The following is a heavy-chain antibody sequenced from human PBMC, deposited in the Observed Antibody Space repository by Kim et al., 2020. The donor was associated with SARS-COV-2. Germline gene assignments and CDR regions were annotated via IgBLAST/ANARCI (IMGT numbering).Heavy chain of an antibody. Sequence: GGSLRLSCVASGFTVSRYAMSWVRQAPGKGLEWVAAITNNHGKTYYADSVKCRFTISRDESENTVYLQMNSLRVEDTALYYCAKDHPAF. CDR2: ITNNHGKT. CDR3: AKDHPAF. J-gene: IGHJ3*01. V-gene: IGHV3-23*01. CDR1: GFTVSRYA.